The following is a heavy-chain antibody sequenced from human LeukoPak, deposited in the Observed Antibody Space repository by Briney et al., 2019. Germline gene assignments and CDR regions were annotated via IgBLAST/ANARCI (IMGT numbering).Heavy chain of an antibody. V-gene: IGHV3-23*01. CDR3: AKASVGGLGYYDSSGYYYAFYYFDY. D-gene: IGHD3-22*01. J-gene: IGHJ4*02. CDR1: GFTFSSYA. CDR2: ISGSGGST. Sequence: GGSLRLSCAASGFTFSSYALSWVRQAPGKGLEWVSAISGSGGSTYYADSVKGRFTISRDNSKNTLYLQMNSLRAEDTAVYYCAKASVGGLGYYDSSGYYYAFYYFDYWGQGTLVTVSS.